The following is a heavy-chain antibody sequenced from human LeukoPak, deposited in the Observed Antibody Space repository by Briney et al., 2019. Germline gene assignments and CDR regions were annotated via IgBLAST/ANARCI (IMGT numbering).Heavy chain of an antibody. CDR3: ARRLVRNWFDP. CDR1: GYRLTNNW. CDR2: IYPGDSDT. J-gene: IGHJ5*02. V-gene: IGHV5-51*01. D-gene: IGHD3-10*01. Sequence: GESLKISCKISGYRLTNNWIGWVRQVPGKGLEWMGLIYPGDSDTRYSPSFQGQVTISADKSISTAYLQWSSLKASDTAMYYCARRLVRNWFDPWGQGTLVTVSS.